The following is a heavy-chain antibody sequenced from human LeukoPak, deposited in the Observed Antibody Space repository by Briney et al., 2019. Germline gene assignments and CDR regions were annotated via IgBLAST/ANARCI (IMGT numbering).Heavy chain of an antibody. V-gene: IGHV1-69*04. J-gene: IGHJ4*02. CDR2: IIPILGIA. Sequence: GASVKVSCKASGGTFSSYAISRVRQAPGQGLEWMGRIIPILGIANYAQKFQGRVTITADKSTSTAYMELSSLRSEDTAVYYCARGLSGYSGYDSSFDYWGQGTLVTVSS. D-gene: IGHD5-12*01. CDR3: ARGLSGYSGYDSSFDY. CDR1: GGTFSSYA.